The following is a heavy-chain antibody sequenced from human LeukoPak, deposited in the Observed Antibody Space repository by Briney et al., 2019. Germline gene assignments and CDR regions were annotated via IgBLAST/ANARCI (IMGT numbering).Heavy chain of an antibody. J-gene: IGHJ4*02. CDR3: AKFHYDYVWGSYGY. CDR2: ISSSSSYI. CDR1: GFTFSSYS. V-gene: IGHV3-21*04. Sequence: SGGSLRLSCAASGFTFSSYSMNWVRQAPGKGLEWVSSISSSSSYIYYADSVKGRFTISRDNAKNSLYLQMNSLRAEDTAVYYCAKFHYDYVWGSYGYWGQGTLVTVSS. D-gene: IGHD3-16*01.